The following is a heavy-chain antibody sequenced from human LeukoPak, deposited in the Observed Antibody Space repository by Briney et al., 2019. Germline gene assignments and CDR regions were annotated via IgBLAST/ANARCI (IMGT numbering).Heavy chain of an antibody. CDR3: ARDPTTVTKGFDI. D-gene: IGHD4-17*01. Sequence: SETLSHTSTVSDDSFSSHYWTWIRQPPGKGLEWIGYISYIGSTNYNPSLKSRVTISVDTSKNQFSLKLSSVTAADTAVYYCARDPTTVTKGFDIWGQGTVITVSS. J-gene: IGHJ3*02. V-gene: IGHV4-59*11. CDR1: DDSFSSHY. CDR2: ISYIGST.